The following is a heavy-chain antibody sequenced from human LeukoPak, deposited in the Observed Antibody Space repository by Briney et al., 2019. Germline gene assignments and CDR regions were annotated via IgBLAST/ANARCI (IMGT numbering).Heavy chain of an antibody. Sequence: GASVKVSCKASGYTFTGYYMRWVRQAPGQGLEWMGGIIAIFGTANYAQKFQGRVTITADESTSTAYMELSSLRSEDTAVYYCAVCGGDCYREPLDYWGQGTLVTVSS. J-gene: IGHJ4*02. CDR3: AVCGGDCYREPLDY. CDR1: GYTFTGYY. CDR2: IIAIFGTA. V-gene: IGHV1-69*13. D-gene: IGHD2-21*01.